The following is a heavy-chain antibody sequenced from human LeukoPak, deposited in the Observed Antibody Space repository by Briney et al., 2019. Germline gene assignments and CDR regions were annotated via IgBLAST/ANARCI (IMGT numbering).Heavy chain of an antibody. CDR1: GGSISSTTYY. Sequence: SETLSLTCTVSGGSISSTTYYWGWIRQPPGKGLEWIGSIYYSGSTYYSPSLKSRVTISVDKSTNQFSLKLSSVTAADTAVYYCARVYGRENYFDYWGQGTLVTVSS. D-gene: IGHD1-14*01. CDR2: IYYSGST. V-gene: IGHV4-39*07. CDR3: ARVYGRENYFDY. J-gene: IGHJ4*02.